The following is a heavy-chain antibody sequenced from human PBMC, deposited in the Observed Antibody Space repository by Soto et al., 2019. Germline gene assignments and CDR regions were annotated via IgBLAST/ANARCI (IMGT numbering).Heavy chain of an antibody. V-gene: IGHV4-39*01. J-gene: IGHJ6*02. CDR3: ARHPGEMATILGGWYYYYGMDV. CDR1: GGSISSSSYY. CDR2: IYYSGST. Sequence: SETLSLTCTVSGGSISSSSYYWGWIRQPPGKGLEWIGSIYYSGSTYYNPSLKSRVTISVDTSKNQFSLKLSSVTAADTAVYYCARHPGEMATILGGWYYYYGMDVWGQGTTVTVSS. D-gene: IGHD5-12*01.